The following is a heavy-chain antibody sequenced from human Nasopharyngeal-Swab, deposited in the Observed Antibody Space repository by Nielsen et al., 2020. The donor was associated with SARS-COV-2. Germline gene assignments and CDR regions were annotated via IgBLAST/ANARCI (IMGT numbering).Heavy chain of an antibody. CDR3: ARLGASSRMGTMIVVALYYFDY. D-gene: IGHD3-22*01. V-gene: IGHV1-8*01. CDR2: MNPNSGNT. J-gene: IGHJ4*02. Sequence: AAVKVSCKASGYTFTSYDINWVRQATGQGLEGMGWMNPNSGNTGYAQKFQGRVTMTRNTSISTAYMELSSLRSEDTAVYYCARLGASSRMGTMIVVALYYFDYWGQGTLVTVSS. CDR1: GYTFTSYD.